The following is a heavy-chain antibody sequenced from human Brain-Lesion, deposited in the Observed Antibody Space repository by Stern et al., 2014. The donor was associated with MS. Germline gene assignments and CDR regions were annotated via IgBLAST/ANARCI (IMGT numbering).Heavy chain of an antibody. CDR3: ATLSPGAGGNYYRHFDY. D-gene: IGHD1-26*01. J-gene: IGHJ4*02. Sequence: QVQLLESGAEVKQPGASVKVSCKVSGYALTELSMHWVRQAPRKGLEWMGGFDAEDGETIYAQKFQGRVTMTEDTSTDTAYMELSSLRSEDTAVYYCATLSPGAGGNYYRHFDYWGQGTLVTVSS. V-gene: IGHV1-24*01. CDR1: GYALTELS. CDR2: FDAEDGET.